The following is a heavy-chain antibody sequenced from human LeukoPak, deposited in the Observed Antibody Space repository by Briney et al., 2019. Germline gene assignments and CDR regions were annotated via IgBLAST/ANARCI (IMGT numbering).Heavy chain of an antibody. D-gene: IGHD3-3*01. CDR1: GFTFSSNS. CDR3: ARGQDFWSGYYTRYFDY. Sequence: GGSLRLSCAASGFTFSSNSMNWVRQAPGKGLEWVSSISSSSSYIYYADSVKGRFTISRDDAKNSLYLQMNSLRAEDTAVYYCARGQDFWSGYYTRYFDYWGQGTLVTVSS. CDR2: ISSSSSYI. V-gene: IGHV3-21*01. J-gene: IGHJ4*02.